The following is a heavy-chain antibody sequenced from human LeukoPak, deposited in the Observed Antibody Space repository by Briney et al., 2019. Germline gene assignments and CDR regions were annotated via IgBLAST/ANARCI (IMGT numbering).Heavy chain of an antibody. D-gene: IGHD1-14*01. CDR3: ARFRIRGDYYYYYMDV. J-gene: IGHJ6*03. Sequence: GASVKVSCKASGYTFTSYGISWVRQAPGQGLEWMGWISAYNGNTNYAQKLQGRVTMTTDTSTSTAYMELRSLRSDDTAVYYCARFRIRGDYYYYYMDVWGKGTTVTVSS. CDR2: ISAYNGNT. CDR1: GYTFTSYG. V-gene: IGHV1-18*01.